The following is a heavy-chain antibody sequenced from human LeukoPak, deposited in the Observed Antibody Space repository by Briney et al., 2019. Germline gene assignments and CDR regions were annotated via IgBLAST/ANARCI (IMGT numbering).Heavy chain of an antibody. CDR1: GFTFGDYA. V-gene: IGHV3-49*04. CDR2: IRSKAYGGTT. J-gene: IGHJ3*02. Sequence: GGSPRLSCTASGFTFGDYAMSWVRQAPGKGLEWVGFIRSKAYGGTTEYAASVEGRFTISRDDSKSIAYLQMNSLKTEDTAVYYCTRDLNHPQQAPAATFDIWGQGTMVTVSS. CDR3: TRDLNHPQQAPAATFDI. D-gene: IGHD2-2*01.